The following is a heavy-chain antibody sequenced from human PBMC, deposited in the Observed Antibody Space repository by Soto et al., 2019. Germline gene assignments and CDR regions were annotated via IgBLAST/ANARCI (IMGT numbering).Heavy chain of an antibody. D-gene: IGHD6-19*01. CDR3: VRDRIIAMAGVHFGY. CDR1: GFTFSSYA. Sequence: QPGGSLRLSCVASGFTFSSYAMSWVRQAPGQRLEWVATFSGGRDTTWHADSVKGRFTVSRDSSKNSVYLEMNSLRADDSATYYCVRDRIIAMAGVHFGYWGQGAPVTVSS. CDR2: FSGGRDTT. V-gene: IGHV3-23*01. J-gene: IGHJ4*02.